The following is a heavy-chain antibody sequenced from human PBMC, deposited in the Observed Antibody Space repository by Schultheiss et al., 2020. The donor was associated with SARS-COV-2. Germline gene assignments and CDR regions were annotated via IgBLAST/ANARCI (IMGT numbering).Heavy chain of an antibody. J-gene: IGHJ4*02. V-gene: IGHV3-64*02. CDR3: AKSPRTYSRTPSLYYFDY. Sequence: GGSLRLSCAASGFTFSSYAMHWVRQAPGKGLEYVSAISSNGGSTYYADSVKGRFTISRDNSKNTLYLQMNSLRAEDTAVYYCAKSPRTYSRTPSLYYFDYWGQGTLVTVSS. D-gene: IGHD6-13*01. CDR1: GFTFSSYA. CDR2: ISSNGGST.